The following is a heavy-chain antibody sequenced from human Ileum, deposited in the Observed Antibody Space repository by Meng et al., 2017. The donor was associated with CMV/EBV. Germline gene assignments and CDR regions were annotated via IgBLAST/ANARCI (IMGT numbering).Heavy chain of an antibody. CDR3: ARGVNYGMDV. J-gene: IGHJ6*02. CDR1: GFTFSSYG. Sequence: GESLKISCAASGFTFSSYGIHWVRQAPGKGLEWVAFIQYDGSKKSYADSVKGRFTTSRDNSKNTLYLQMNSLRGEDTALYYCARGVNYGMDVWGQGTTVTVSS. CDR2: IQYDGSKK. D-gene: IGHD3-10*01. V-gene: IGHV3-30*02.